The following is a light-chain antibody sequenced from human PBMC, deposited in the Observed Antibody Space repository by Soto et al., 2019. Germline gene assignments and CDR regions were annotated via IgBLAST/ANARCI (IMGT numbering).Light chain of an antibody. CDR1: SGSVSTSYY. Sequence: QTGVSQEPSFSVSPGWTVILTCGLTSGSVSTSYYPSWYQQSPGLAPRTLIYNTTTRSSGVTDRFSGSILGNKAALTITGAQSDDESDYLCALYVGSGTVVFGGGTKLTVL. CDR2: NTT. CDR3: ALYVGSGTVV. V-gene: IGLV8-61*01. J-gene: IGLJ2*01.